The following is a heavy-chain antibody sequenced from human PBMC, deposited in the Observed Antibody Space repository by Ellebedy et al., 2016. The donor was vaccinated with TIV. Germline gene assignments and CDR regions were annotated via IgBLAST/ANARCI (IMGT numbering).Heavy chain of an antibody. J-gene: IGHJ4*02. D-gene: IGHD5-18*01. Sequence: PGGSLRLSCSGSGFTFSSYGMHLVRQAPGKGLEDVSGISNNGISTSYADSVKGRFTISRDNSRNTLYLQMSSLKPEDTAVYYCVTRVRTAMGFDYWGQGTLVTVST. CDR3: VTRVRTAMGFDY. V-gene: IGHV3-64D*06. CDR2: ISNNGIST. CDR1: GFTFSSYG.